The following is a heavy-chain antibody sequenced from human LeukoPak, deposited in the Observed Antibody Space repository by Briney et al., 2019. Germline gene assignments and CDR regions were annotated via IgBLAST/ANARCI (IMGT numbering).Heavy chain of an antibody. D-gene: IGHD4-11*01. CDR1: GGSISSGGYY. V-gene: IGHV4-61*08. J-gene: IGHJ4*02. Sequence: SETLSLTCTVSGGSISSGGYYWTWIRQPPGKGLVWIGYIYYSGSTNYNPSLKSRVTISVDTSKNQFSLKLSSVTAADTAVYYCARIPYSNYVFDYWGQGTLVTVSS. CDR2: IYYSGST. CDR3: ARIPYSNYVFDY.